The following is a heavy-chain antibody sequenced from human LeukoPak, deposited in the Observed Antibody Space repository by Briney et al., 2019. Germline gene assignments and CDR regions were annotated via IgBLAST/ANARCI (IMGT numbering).Heavy chain of an antibody. Sequence: GGSLRLSCAASGFTFSNAWMNWVRQAPGKGLEWVSVIYSGGSTYYADSVKGRFTISRDNSKNTLYLQMNSLRAEDTAVYYCAKTAPYSGYDYGPFDYWGQGTLVTVSS. CDR3: AKTAPYSGYDYGPFDY. CDR2: IYSGGST. CDR1: GFTFSNAW. V-gene: IGHV3-53*01. J-gene: IGHJ4*02. D-gene: IGHD5-12*01.